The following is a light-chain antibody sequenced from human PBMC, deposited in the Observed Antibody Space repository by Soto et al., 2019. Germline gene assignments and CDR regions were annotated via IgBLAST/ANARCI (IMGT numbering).Light chain of an antibody. J-gene: IGLJ2*01. CDR3: QTWDTVVV. CDR1: SGHSDYG. V-gene: IGLV4-69*01. Sequence: QAVLTQSPSASASLGASVKLTCNLSSGHSDYGIAWHQQQPDKGPRYLMKLNRDGSHNKGDGIPDRFSGSSSGAERYLTISSLKADDEAYYYCQTWDTVVVFGGGTKVTVL. CDR2: LNRDGSH.